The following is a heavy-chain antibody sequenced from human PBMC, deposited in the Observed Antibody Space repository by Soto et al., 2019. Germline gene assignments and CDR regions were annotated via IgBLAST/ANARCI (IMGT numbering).Heavy chain of an antibody. D-gene: IGHD3-3*01. Sequence: SETLSLTCTVSGDSISSYYWSWIRQPPGKGLEWIGYIYYSGSTNYNPSLKSRVTISVDTSKNQFSLRLSSLTAADTAVYYCARGYYDFWTGVGYYFYGLDVWGQGTTVTVSS. J-gene: IGHJ6*02. CDR2: IYYSGST. V-gene: IGHV4-59*01. CDR1: GDSISSYY. CDR3: ARGYYDFWTGVGYYFYGLDV.